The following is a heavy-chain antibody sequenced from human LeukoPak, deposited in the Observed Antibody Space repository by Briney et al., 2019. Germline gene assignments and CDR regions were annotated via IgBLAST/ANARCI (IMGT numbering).Heavy chain of an antibody. CDR3: ARSSMVTIFDY. Sequence: PSETLSLTFTVSGGSISSYYWSWIRQPPGKGLEWIGYIYYSGSTNYNPSLKSRVTISVDTSKNQFSLKLSSVTAADTAVYYCARSSMVTIFDYWGQGTLVTVSS. D-gene: IGHD5-18*01. V-gene: IGHV4-59*01. CDR2: IYYSGST. CDR1: GGSISSYY. J-gene: IGHJ4*02.